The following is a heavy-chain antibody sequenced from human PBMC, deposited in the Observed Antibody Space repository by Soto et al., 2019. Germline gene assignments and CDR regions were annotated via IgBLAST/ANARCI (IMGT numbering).Heavy chain of an antibody. CDR2: IIPILGIA. V-gene: IGHV1-69*02. D-gene: IGHD2-15*01. CDR1: GGTFSSYT. Sequence: QVQLVQSGAEVKKPGSSVKVSCKASGGTFSSYTISGVRQAPGQGLEWMGRIIPILGIANYAQKFQGRVTITADKSTSTAYMELSSLRSEDTAVYYCASVVVAADDAFDIWGQGTMVTVSS. J-gene: IGHJ3*02. CDR3: ASVVVAADDAFDI.